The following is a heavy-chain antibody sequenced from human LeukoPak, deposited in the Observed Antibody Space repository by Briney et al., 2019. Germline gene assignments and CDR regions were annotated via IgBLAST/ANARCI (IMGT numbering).Heavy chain of an antibody. J-gene: IGHJ3*02. CDR2: ISSSGST. D-gene: IGHD3-22*01. CDR3: ARATPYYYHTSGYLFDI. CDR1: GDSISSGDYY. V-gene: IGHV4-61*02. Sequence: SETLSLTCTVSGDSISSGDYYWSWIRQPAGKGLEWIGRISSSGSTNYNPSLKSRVTLSVDTSKNQFSLKLSSVTAADTAVYYCARATPYYYHTSGYLFDIWGQGTMVTVSS.